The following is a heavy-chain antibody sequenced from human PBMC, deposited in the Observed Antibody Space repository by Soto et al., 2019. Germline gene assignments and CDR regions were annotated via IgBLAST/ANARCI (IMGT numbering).Heavy chain of an antibody. CDR3: AKEIFAAAYAATSAFDL. Sequence: PGGSLRLSCAASGFTFSDYYMSWIRQAPGTGPEWVAFVDGSGGDTSYADSVKGRFTISRDNSDSSLYLHMNSLRAEDTGRYFCAKEIFAAAYAATSAFDLWGQGTLVTVSS. J-gene: IGHJ4*02. CDR1: GFTFSDYY. V-gene: IGHV3-11*05. D-gene: IGHD2-8*01. CDR2: VDGSGGDT.